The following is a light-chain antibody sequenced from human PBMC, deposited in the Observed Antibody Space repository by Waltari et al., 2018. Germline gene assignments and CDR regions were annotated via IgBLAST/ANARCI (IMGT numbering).Light chain of an antibody. Sequence: DIQMTQSPSSLSASVGDRVTITCRASQDISDYLACFQQKPGEIPRLLIYAASSLRSGVPSRFSGSQSGTDFSLTINSLQPADVATYFCLNYKIAPWTFGQGTKVEV. CDR1: QDISDY. J-gene: IGKJ1*01. CDR2: AAS. V-gene: IGKV1-27*01. CDR3: LNYKIAPWT.